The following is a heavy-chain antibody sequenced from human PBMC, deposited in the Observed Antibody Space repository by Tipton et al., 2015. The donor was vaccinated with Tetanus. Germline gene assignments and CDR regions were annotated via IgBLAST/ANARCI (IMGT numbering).Heavy chain of an antibody. V-gene: IGHV4-39*07. CDR3: ARGSDIVVVPGVTRADWFDP. J-gene: IGHJ5*02. Sequence: TLSLTCTVSGGSISSTSYYWAWIRQPPGKGLEWIGTMYNSGATYYNPSLKGRVTMSLDTSKNQFSLKLTSVTAADTTMYYCARGSDIVVVPGVTRADWFDPWGQGTLVTVSS. CDR2: MYNSGAT. D-gene: IGHD2-2*01. CDR1: GGSISSTSYY.